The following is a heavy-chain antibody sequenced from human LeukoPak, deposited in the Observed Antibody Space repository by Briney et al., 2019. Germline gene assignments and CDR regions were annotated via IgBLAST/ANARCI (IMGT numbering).Heavy chain of an antibody. CDR3: ASVDTAMVRGGYFDY. J-gene: IGHJ4*02. V-gene: IGHV5-51*07. D-gene: IGHD5-18*01. CDR2: IYPGDSDT. Sequence: GESLKISCKGSGYSFTSYWIGWVHQMPGKGLEWMGIIYPGDSDTRYSPSFQGQVTISADKSISTAYLQWSSLKASDTAMSYCASVDTAMVRGGYFDYWGQGTLVTVSS. CDR1: GYSFTSYW.